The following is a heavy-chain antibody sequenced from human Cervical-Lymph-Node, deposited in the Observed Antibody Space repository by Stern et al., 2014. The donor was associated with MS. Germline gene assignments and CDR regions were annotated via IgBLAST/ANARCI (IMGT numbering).Heavy chain of an antibody. CDR2: INAGNGNT. Sequence: QVQLMQSGAEVKKPGASVKVSCKASGYTFTSYAMHWVRQAPGQRLEWMGWINAGNGNTKYSQKFQGRVTITRDTSASTAYMELSSLRSEDTAVYYCARSGSYFRHYFDYWGQGTLVTVSS. V-gene: IGHV1-3*01. CDR3: ARSGSYFRHYFDY. CDR1: GYTFTSYA. J-gene: IGHJ4*02. D-gene: IGHD1-26*01.